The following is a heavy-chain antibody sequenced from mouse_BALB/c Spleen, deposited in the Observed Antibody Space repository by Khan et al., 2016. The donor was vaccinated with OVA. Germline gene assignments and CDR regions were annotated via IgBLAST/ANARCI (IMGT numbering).Heavy chain of an antibody. V-gene: IGHV3-8*02. J-gene: IGHJ3*01. Sequence: EVELVESGPSLVKPSQTLSLTCSVTGDSITSGYWNWIRKFPGNKLEYMGYIIYTGYTYYNPSLKSRISITRHTSKNQYYLQLSSVTDEDTATYYCARSTDRYAFVYWGQGTLVTVSA. CDR1: GDSITSGY. CDR2: IIYTGYT. CDR3: ARSTDRYAFVY.